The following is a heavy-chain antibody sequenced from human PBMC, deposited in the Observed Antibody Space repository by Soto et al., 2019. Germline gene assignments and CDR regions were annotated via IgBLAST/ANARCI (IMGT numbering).Heavy chain of an antibody. J-gene: IGHJ4*02. CDR3: TRGGNYYFDY. CDR2: INGDGGTI. V-gene: IGHV3-74*01. D-gene: IGHD1-7*01. Sequence: EVQLVEAGGGSVQPGGSLRLSCAASGFTFSTSWIHWVRQAPGKGLVWVSRINGDGGTINYADSVKGRFTISRDNAKNTVYLQMNSLSADDTAVYYCTRGGNYYFDYWGQGTLVTVSS. CDR1: GFTFSTSW.